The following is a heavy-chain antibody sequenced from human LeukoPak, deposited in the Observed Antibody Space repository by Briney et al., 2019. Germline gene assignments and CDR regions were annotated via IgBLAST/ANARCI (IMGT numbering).Heavy chain of an antibody. CDR3: AKATSLGRGGNFVY. CDR2: ISGSGGST. J-gene: IGHJ4*02. Sequence: GGSLRLSCAPSGFTYRSYAMIGVRQAPGKGLEWVSAISGSGGSTYYADSVKGRFTISRDNSKNTLFLQMNSLRAEDTAVYYCAKATSLGRGGNFVYLGEGTLVTVSS. D-gene: IGHD3-16*01. V-gene: IGHV3-23*01. CDR1: GFTYRSYA.